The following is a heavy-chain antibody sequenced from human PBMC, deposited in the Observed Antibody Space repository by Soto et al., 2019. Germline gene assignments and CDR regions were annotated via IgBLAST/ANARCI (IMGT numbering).Heavy chain of an antibody. CDR2: IIPIFGTA. Sequence: QVQLVQSGAEVKKPGSSVKVSCKASGGTFSSYAISWVRQAPGQGLEWMGGIIPIFGTANYAQKFQGRVTITADESXXXXXXXXXXXXXXXXXXXXXXXGYSYGYVGYWGQGTLVTVSS. CDR1: GGTFSSYA. V-gene: IGHV1-69*01. D-gene: IGHD5-18*01. CDR3: XXGYSYGYVGY. J-gene: IGHJ4*02.